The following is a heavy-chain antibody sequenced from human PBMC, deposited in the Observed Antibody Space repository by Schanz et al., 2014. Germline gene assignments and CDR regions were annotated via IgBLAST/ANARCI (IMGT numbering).Heavy chain of an antibody. Sequence: QVYLVESGGDLVKPGGSLRLSRAASGFTFSDYYMAWIRQAPGKGLEWVSHISGSSIHKNYADSVKGRFSISRDNGETSVYLQINSLRVEDTAVYYCARFLARYQYYGVDVWGQGTTVIVSS. D-gene: IGHD3-3*01. V-gene: IGHV3-11*05. CDR2: ISGSSIHK. CDR3: ARFLARYQYYGVDV. CDR1: GFTFSDYY. J-gene: IGHJ6*02.